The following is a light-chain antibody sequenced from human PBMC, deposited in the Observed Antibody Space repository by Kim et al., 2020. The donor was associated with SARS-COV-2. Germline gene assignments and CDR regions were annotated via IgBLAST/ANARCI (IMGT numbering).Light chain of an antibody. Sequence: QSALTQPASVSGSPGQSITISCTGTSSDVGGYKYVSWYQQYPGKAPKLIIYDVSTRPSGVSIRFSGSKSGNTASLTISGLQVEDEADYYCCSFTTISTWVFGGGTQLTVL. CDR2: DVS. J-gene: IGLJ3*02. V-gene: IGLV2-14*03. CDR1: SSDVGGYKY. CDR3: CSFTTISTWV.